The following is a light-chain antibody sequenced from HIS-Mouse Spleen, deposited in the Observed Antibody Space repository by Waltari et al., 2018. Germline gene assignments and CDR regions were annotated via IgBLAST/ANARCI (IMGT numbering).Light chain of an antibody. J-gene: IGLJ1*01. Sequence: QSALTQPASVSGSPGQSITISCTVTSSDVGGYNYVSWYQQHPGKAPNFIIYDVSNRPSGVSNRCSGSKSGNTASLTISGLQAEDEADYYCSSYTSSSTYVFGTGTKVTVL. V-gene: IGLV2-14*03. CDR2: DVS. CDR1: SSDVGGYNY. CDR3: SSYTSSSTYV.